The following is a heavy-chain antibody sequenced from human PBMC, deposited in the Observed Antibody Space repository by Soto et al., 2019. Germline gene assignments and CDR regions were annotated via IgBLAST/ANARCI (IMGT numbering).Heavy chain of an antibody. J-gene: IGHJ4*02. CDR1: GFTFSIYA. CDR3: VKGEYYYDSSGYYPFDY. Sequence: GGSLRLSCSASGFTFSIYAMHWVRQAPGKGLEYVSSISTNGGSTDYADSVKGRFTISRDNSKNTVYLQMSSLRVEDTAVYYCVKGEYYYDSSGYYPFDYWGKGTMATVSS. V-gene: IGHV3-64D*06. CDR2: ISTNGGST. D-gene: IGHD3-22*01.